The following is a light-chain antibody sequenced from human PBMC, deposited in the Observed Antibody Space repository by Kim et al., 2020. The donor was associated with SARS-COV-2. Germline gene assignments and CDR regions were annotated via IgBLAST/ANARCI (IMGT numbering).Light chain of an antibody. CDR3: QVRDSSTVI. Sequence: SYELTQPLSVSVALGQTARITCGGNNIGSKNVHWYQQKPGQAPVLVIYRDTNRPSGIPERFSGSNSGNTATLTISRAQAGDEADYYCQVRDSSTVIFGIGTQLTVL. V-gene: IGLV3-9*01. J-gene: IGLJ2*01. CDR1: NIGSKN. CDR2: RDT.